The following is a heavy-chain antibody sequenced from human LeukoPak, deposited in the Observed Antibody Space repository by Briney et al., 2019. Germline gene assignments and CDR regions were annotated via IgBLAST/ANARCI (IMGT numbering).Heavy chain of an antibody. CDR2: MNPNSGKT. CDR3: ARDRSPTWGSGRWYFDY. CDR1: GYTFTSYD. D-gene: IGHD3-10*01. J-gene: IGHJ4*02. V-gene: IGHV1-8*01. Sequence: ASVKVSCKASGYTFTSYDINWVRQATGQGLEWMGYMNPNSGKTGYAQKFQGRVTMTTDTSKSTAYMELSSLRSEDTAVYYCARDRSPTWGSGRWYFDYWGQGTLVTVSS.